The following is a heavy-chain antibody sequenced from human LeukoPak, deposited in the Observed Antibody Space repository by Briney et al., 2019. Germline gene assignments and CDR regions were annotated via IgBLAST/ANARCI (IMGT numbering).Heavy chain of an antibody. V-gene: IGHV3-21*01. Sequence: SGGSLRLSCAASGFTFSSYSMNWVRQAPGKGLEWVSSISSSSSYIYYADSVKGRFTISRDNAKNSLYLQMNSLRAEDTAVYYCARDSHIVVVPAAVQGWYDPWGQGTLVTVSS. CDR3: ARDSHIVVVPAAVQGWYDP. J-gene: IGHJ5*02. CDR2: ISSSSSYI. CDR1: GFTFSSYS. D-gene: IGHD2-2*01.